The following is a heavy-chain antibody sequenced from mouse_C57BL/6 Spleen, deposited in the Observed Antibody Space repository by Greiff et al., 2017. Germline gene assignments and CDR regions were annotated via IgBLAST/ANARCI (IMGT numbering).Heavy chain of an antibody. V-gene: IGHV3-6*01. CDR1: GYSITSGYY. J-gene: IGHJ1*03. Sequence: DVQLQESGPGLVKPSQSLSLTCSVTGYSITSGYYWNWIRQFPGNKLEWMGYISYDGSNNYNPSLKNRISITRDTSKNQFFLKLNSVTTEDTATYYCARADWYFDVWGTGTTVTVSS. CDR3: ARADWYFDV. CDR2: ISYDGSN.